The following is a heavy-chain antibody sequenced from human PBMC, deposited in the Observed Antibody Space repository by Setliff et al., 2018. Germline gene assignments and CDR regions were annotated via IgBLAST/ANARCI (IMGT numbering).Heavy chain of an antibody. CDR1: GGSFSGYY. V-gene: IGHV4-59*01. D-gene: IGHD3-10*01. J-gene: IGHJ4*02. CDR3: AKGRGEMDS. CDR2: IYYSGST. Sequence: SETLSLTCAVYGGSFSGYYWSWIRQPPGKGLEWIGYIYYSGSTNYNPSLKSRVSISVDTSKNQFSLNVRSVTAADTAIYYCAKGRGEMDSWGQGILVTVSS.